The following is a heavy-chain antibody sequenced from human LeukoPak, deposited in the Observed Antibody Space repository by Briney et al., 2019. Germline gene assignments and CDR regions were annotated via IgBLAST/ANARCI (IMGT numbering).Heavy chain of an antibody. CDR3: AKAYSSSWRPYYYYYMDV. V-gene: IGHV1-18*01. J-gene: IGHJ6*03. Sequence: ASVKVSCKASGYTFTSYGNSWVRQAPGQGLEWMGWISAYNGNTNYAQKLQGRVTMTTDTSTSTAYMELRSLRSDDTAVYYCAKAYSSSWRPYYYYYMDVWGKGTTVTVSS. CDR1: GYTFTSYG. D-gene: IGHD6-13*01. CDR2: ISAYNGNT.